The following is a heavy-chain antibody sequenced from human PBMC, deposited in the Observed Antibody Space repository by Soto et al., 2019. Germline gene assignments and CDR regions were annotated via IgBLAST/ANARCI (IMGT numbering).Heavy chain of an antibody. CDR2: ISYDGSNK. CDR3: TRDSIAVAGPYYYGMDV. J-gene: IGHJ6*02. Sequence: GGSLRLSCAASGFTFSSYAMHWVRQAPGKGLEWVAVISYDGSNKYYADSVKGRFTISRDNSKNTLYLQMNSLRAEDTAVYYCTRDSIAVAGPYYYGMDVWGQGTTVTVSS. CDR1: GFTFSSYA. D-gene: IGHD6-19*01. V-gene: IGHV3-30*04.